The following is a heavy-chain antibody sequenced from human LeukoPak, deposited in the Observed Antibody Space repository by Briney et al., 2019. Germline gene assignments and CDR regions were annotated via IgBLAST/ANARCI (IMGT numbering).Heavy chain of an antibody. D-gene: IGHD1-26*01. J-gene: IGHJ4*02. CDR2: ISGSGGST. CDR1: GFTFSSYA. V-gene: IGHV3-23*01. Sequence: GGSLRLSCAASGFTFSSYAMSWVRQAPGKGLEWVSAISGSGGSTYYADSVKGRFTISRDNSKNTLYPQMNSLRAEDTAVNCWSIVVVGAINYFDYWGQGTLVTVSS. CDR3: SIVVVGAINYFDY.